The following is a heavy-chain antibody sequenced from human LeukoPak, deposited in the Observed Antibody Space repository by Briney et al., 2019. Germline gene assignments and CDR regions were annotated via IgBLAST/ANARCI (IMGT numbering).Heavy chain of an antibody. D-gene: IGHD4-11*01. V-gene: IGHV3-74*01. J-gene: IGHJ6*02. CDR3: TRDSYRYYGMDV. CDR2: INSDGSST. Sequence: GGSLRLSCAASGFTFDDYAMHWVRQAPGKGLAWVSRINSDGSSTSYADSVKGRFTISRDNAKNTLYLQMNSLRAEDTAVYYCTRDSYRYYGMDVWGQGTTVTVSS. CDR1: GFTFDDYA.